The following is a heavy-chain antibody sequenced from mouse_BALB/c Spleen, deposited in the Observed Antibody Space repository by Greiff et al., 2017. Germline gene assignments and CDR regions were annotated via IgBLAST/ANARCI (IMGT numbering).Heavy chain of an antibody. CDR1: GYTFTDYA. Sequence: QVQLKQSGPELVRPGVSVKISCKGSGYTFTDYAMHWVKQSHAKSLEWIGVISTYSGNTNYNQKFKGKATMTVDKSSSTAYMELARLTSEDSAIYYCAREGAHYYGSSYVSYWGQGTLVTVSA. V-gene: IGHV1-67*01. D-gene: IGHD1-1*01. CDR3: AREGAHYYGSSYVSY. J-gene: IGHJ3*01. CDR2: ISTYSGNT.